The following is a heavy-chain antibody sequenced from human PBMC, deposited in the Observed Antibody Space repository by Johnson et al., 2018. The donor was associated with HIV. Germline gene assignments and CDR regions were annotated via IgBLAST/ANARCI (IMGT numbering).Heavy chain of an antibody. V-gene: IGHV3-30-3*01. J-gene: IGHJ3*02. CDR1: GFTFSSYA. CDR2: ISYDGSNK. CDR3: ARVRGAFDI. Sequence: QMQLVESGGGVVQPGRSLRLSCAASGFTFSSYAMYWVRQAPGKGLAWVAVISYDGSNKYYADSVKGRFTISRDNSKNTLYLQMNSLRAEDTAVYYCARVRGAFDIWGQGTMVTVSS.